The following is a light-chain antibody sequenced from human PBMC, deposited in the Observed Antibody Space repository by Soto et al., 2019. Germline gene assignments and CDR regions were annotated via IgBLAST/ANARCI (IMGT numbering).Light chain of an antibody. Sequence: QSVLTQPASVSGSPGQSITISCTGTSNDVGGYNYVSWYQQHPGKAPKLMIYDVTTRPSGVPDRFSGSKSGNTASLTISGLQAEDEADYYCSSHAGSSVVFGTGTKVTVL. CDR3: SSHAGSSVV. CDR1: SNDVGGYNY. J-gene: IGLJ1*01. CDR2: DVT. V-gene: IGLV2-11*01.